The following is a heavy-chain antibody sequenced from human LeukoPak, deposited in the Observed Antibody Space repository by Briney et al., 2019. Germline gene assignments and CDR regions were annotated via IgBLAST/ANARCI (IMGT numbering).Heavy chain of an antibody. CDR1: GVSISSYY. CDR3: ARAHSNWFDP. V-gene: IGHV4-59*01. J-gene: IGHJ5*02. Sequence: SETLSLTCIVCGVSISSYYWSWVRQSPGRGLESIGNIYYDGTTDYNPSLRSRVTMFLDTSKNQFSLRLSSISAADTAVYYCARAHSNWFDPWGQGTLVTVSS. CDR2: IYYDGTT.